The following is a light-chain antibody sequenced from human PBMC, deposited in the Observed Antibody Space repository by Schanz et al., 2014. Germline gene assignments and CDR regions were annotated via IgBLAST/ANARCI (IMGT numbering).Light chain of an antibody. V-gene: IGKV3D-20*02. CDR3: QQRNNWPIT. Sequence: EIVVTQSPGTLSLSPGERATLSCRASQSVSSSSLAWYQQKPGQAPRLLIYDASNRATGIPARFSGSGSGTDFTLTISSLEPEDFAVYYCQQRNNWPITFGPGTKVDIK. CDR2: DAS. J-gene: IGKJ3*01. CDR1: QSVSSSS.